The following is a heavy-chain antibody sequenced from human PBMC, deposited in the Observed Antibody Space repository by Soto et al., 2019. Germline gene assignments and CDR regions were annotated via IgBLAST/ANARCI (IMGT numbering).Heavy chain of an antibody. CDR2: IIPLLDTT. CDR3: VRVSPIESTFSGYDGIDY. J-gene: IGHJ4*02. D-gene: IGHD5-12*01. Sequence: QVQLVQSGAEVKKPGSSVKVSCKTSGGTFSNDIITWVRQAPGQGLEWRGRIIPLLDTTNYAHKVQGRVTITADKSTATAHMELTRRRSEDTAVYYCVRVSPIESTFSGYDGIDYWGQGTLVTVSS. CDR1: GGTFSNDI. V-gene: IGHV1-69*08.